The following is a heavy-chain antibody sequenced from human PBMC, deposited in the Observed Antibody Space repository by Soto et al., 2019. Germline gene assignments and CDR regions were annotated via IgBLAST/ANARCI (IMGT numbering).Heavy chain of an antibody. V-gene: IGHV3-23*01. CDR1: GFVFSDFA. D-gene: IGHD6-19*01. J-gene: IGHJ3*01. CDR3: AKLQRRDIQQWLQALNV. Sequence: EVQLLESGGGLVRSGGSLRLTCSASGFVFSDFAMSWVRQAPGKGLEWVSTISGDGAKLDVDSVKGRFTVSRDNSKSMLYLQMNSLRVDDAATYYCAKLQRRDIQQWLQALNVWGQGTRVTVSA. CDR2: ISGDGAK.